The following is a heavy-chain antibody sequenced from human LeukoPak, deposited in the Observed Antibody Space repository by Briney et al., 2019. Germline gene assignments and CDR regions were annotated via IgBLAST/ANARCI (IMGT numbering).Heavy chain of an antibody. CDR2: ICAYNGNT. CDR1: GYTFTSYG. CDR3: ARDLTFEYSSSTLNYYYYYMDV. D-gene: IGHD6-6*01. Sequence: GASVKVSCKASGYTFTSYGISWVRQAPGQGLEWMGWICAYNGNTNYAQKLQGRVTMTTDTSTSTAYMELRSLRSDDTAVYYCARDLTFEYSSSTLNYYYYYMDVWGKGTTVTVSS. V-gene: IGHV1-18*01. J-gene: IGHJ6*03.